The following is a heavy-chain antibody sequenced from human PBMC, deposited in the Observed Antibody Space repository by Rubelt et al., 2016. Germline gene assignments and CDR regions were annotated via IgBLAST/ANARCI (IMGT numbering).Heavy chain of an antibody. CDR3: AREGVGATAPSIYFDF. D-gene: IGHD1-26*01. CDR2: IKYDGSEK. V-gene: IGHV3-7*01. Sequence: SCAGSGFTFSNYWMSWVRQAPGKGLEWVAYIKYDGSEKDYVDSVKGRFIISRDNARESLYLQMNSLRAEDTAVYYCAREGVGATAPSIYFDFWGQGTLVTVSS. J-gene: IGHJ4*02. CDR1: GFTFSNYW.